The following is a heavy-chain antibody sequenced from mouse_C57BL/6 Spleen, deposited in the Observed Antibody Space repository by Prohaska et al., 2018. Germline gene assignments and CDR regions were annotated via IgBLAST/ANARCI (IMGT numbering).Heavy chain of an antibody. J-gene: IGHJ4*01. CDR3: ARTITTVVGSMDY. CDR1: GYTFTSYW. D-gene: IGHD1-1*01. V-gene: IGHV1-55*01. CDR2: IYPGSGST. Sequence: GASVKMSCKASGYTFTSYWITWVKQRPGQGLEWIGDIYPGSGSTNYNEKFKSKATLTVDTSSSTAYMQLSSLTSEDSAVYYCARTITTVVGSMDYWGQGTSVTVSS.